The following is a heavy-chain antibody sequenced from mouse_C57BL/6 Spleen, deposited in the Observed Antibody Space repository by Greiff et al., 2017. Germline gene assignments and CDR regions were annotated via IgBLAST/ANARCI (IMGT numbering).Heavy chain of an antibody. D-gene: IGHD1-1*01. CDR2: INPYNGGT. J-gene: IGHJ2*01. V-gene: IGHV1-19*01. CDR1: GYTFTDYY. Sequence: VQLQQSGPVLVKPGASVKMSCKASGYTFTDYYMNWVKQSYGKSLEWIGVINPYNGGTSYNQKFKGKATLTVDKSSSTAYMELNSLTSKDSAVYYCASRNYGSSLYYFDYWGQGTTLTVSS. CDR3: ASRNYGSSLYYFDY.